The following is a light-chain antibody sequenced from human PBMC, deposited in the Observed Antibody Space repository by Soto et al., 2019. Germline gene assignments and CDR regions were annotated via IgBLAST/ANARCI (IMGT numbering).Light chain of an antibody. V-gene: IGLV4-69*01. CDR1: SGHSSYA. CDR2: LHSDGSH. CDR3: QTWGTARV. J-gene: IGLJ3*02. Sequence: QSVLTQSPSASASLGASVKLTCTLSSGHSSYAIAWHQQQPEKGPRYLMKLHSDGSHSKGDGIPDRFSGSSPGAERYLTISSLRSEDEADYYCQTWGTARVFGGGTKRTVL.